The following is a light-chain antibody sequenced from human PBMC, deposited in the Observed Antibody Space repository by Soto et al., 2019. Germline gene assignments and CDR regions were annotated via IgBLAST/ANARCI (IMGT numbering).Light chain of an antibody. V-gene: IGLV2-14*01. CDR2: EVS. CDR3: SSYTSSSTLV. J-gene: IGLJ2*01. Sequence: QSALTQPASVSGSPGQSITISCTGTSSHVGGYNYVSWYQQHPGKAPKLMIYEVSNRPSGVSNRFSGSKSGNTASLTISGLQAEDEADYYCSSYTSSSTLVIGGGTKLTIL. CDR1: SSHVGGYNY.